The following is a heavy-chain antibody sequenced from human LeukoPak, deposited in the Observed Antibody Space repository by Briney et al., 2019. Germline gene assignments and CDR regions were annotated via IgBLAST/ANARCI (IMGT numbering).Heavy chain of an antibody. CDR1: GFTFSSYA. CDR3: ARERVVEVVVVPAEFWFDP. J-gene: IGHJ5*02. Sequence: PGRSLRLSCAASGFTFSSYAMHWVRQAPGKGLEWVAVISYDGSNKYYADSVKSRFTISRDNSKNTLYLQMNSLRAEDTAVYYCARERVVEVVVVPAEFWFDPWGQGTLVTVSS. D-gene: IGHD2-2*01. CDR2: ISYDGSNK. V-gene: IGHV3-30-3*01.